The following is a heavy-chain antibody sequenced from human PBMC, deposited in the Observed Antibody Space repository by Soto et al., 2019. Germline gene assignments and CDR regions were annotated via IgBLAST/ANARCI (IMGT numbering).Heavy chain of an antibody. V-gene: IGHV3-30*18. CDR2: ISYDGSNK. Sequence: GGCLRLCCAASGCTFSSYGVLWVSQAPGKGLEWVAVISYDGSNKYYADSVKGRFTISRDNSKNTLYLQMNSLRAEDTAVYYCAKEPRDYWGQGTLVTVSS. J-gene: IGHJ4*02. CDR1: GCTFSSYG. CDR3: AKEPRDY.